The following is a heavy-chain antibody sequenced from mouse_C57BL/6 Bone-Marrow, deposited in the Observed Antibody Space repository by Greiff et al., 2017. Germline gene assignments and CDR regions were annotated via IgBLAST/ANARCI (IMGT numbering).Heavy chain of an antibody. CDR1: GYTFTSYC. V-gene: IGHV1-69*01. Sequence: VQLQQPGAELVMPGASVKLSCKASGYTFTSYCMHWVKQRPGQGLEWIGEIDPSDSDTTYNQKFKGKSTLTVDKSSSTAYMQLSSLTSDDAAVNYCARSIYYDDSSYGGMDYWGQGTTLTVSS. D-gene: IGHD1-1*01. CDR2: IDPSDSDT. CDR3: ARSIYYDDSSYGGMDY. J-gene: IGHJ2*01.